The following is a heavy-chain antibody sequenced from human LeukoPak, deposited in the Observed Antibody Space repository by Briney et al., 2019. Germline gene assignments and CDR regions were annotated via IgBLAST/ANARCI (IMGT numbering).Heavy chain of an antibody. D-gene: IGHD5-18*01. CDR3: ARGPDLRGYTYGIDY. CDR1: GGSISNYY. J-gene: IGHJ4*02. CDR2: IYNSSST. V-gene: IGHV4-59*01. Sequence: PSETLSLTCTVSGGSISNYYWSWIRQPPGKGLEWLGYIYNSSSTNYKPSLKSVITISTDTTKSQISLKLSSVTAADAAVYYCARGPDLRGYTYGIDYWGQGTLVTVSS.